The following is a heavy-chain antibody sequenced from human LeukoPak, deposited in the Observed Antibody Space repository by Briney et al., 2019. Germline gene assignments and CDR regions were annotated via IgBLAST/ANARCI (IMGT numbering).Heavy chain of an antibody. D-gene: IGHD6-19*01. Sequence: PGGSLRLSCAASGFTFSDYYMNWVRQAPGKGLEWVSYISSSGSTIYYADSVKGRFTISRDNAKNSLYLQMNSLRAEDTAVYYCARDRGAVAGTSTGYWGQGTLVTVSS. CDR3: ARDRGAVAGTSTGY. J-gene: IGHJ4*02. CDR1: GFTFSDYY. V-gene: IGHV3-11*04. CDR2: ISSSGSTI.